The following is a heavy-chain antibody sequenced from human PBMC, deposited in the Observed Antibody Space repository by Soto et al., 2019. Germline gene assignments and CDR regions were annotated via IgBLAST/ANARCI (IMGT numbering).Heavy chain of an antibody. Sequence: QVQLVESGGGVIQPGRSLRLSCAASGFTFSSYAMHWVRQAPGKGLEWVAVISYDGSNKYYADSVKGRFTISRDNSKNTLFVQMNILRAEDTAVYYCSRDTAPYWNFDLWGRGTLVTVSS. V-gene: IGHV3-30-3*01. J-gene: IGHJ2*01. CDR2: ISYDGSNK. D-gene: IGHD5-18*01. CDR1: GFTFSSYA. CDR3: SRDTAPYWNFDL.